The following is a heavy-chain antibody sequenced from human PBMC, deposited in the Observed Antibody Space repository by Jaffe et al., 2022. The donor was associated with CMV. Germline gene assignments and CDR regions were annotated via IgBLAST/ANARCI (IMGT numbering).Heavy chain of an antibody. Sequence: EVHLVESGGGLVQPGRSLRLSCAASGFSFDDYAMHWVRQAPGKGLEWVSGISWNSGDIAYADSVKGRFTISRDSAKNSLYLQMSSLRTEDTAFYYCAKDIKGFNGYVFNSWGQGILVTVSS. CDR3: AKDIKGFNGYVFNS. V-gene: IGHV3-9*01. D-gene: IGHD5-12*01. CDR1: GFSFDDYA. J-gene: IGHJ4*02. CDR2: ISWNSGDI.